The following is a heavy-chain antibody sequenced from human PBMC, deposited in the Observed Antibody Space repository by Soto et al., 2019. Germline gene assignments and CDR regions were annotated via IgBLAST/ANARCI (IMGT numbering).Heavy chain of an antibody. CDR1: GFTFSTYS. CDR2: ISSSSSTI. CDR3: ARQLAGNSDF. J-gene: IGHJ4*02. D-gene: IGHD6-13*01. Sequence: SLRLSCAASGFTFSTYSMNWVRQAPGKGLEWVSYISSSSSTIFYTDSVKGRFTISRDNAKNTLYLQMNSLRAEDTAVYYCARQLAGNSDFWAQGTLVTVSS. V-gene: IGHV3-48*04.